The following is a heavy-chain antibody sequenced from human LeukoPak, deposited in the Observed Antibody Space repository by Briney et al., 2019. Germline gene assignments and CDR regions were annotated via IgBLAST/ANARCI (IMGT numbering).Heavy chain of an antibody. CDR1: GFTFGDYG. CDR2: ISSSGSTI. J-gene: IGHJ6*04. CDR3: AELGITMIGGV. V-gene: IGHV3-48*03. Sequence: GGSLRLSCAASGFTFGDYGMNWVRQAPGKGLEWVSYISSSGSTIYYADSVKGRFTFSRDNAKNSLYLQMNSLRAEDTAVYYCAELGITMIGGVWGKGTTVTISS. D-gene: IGHD3-10*02.